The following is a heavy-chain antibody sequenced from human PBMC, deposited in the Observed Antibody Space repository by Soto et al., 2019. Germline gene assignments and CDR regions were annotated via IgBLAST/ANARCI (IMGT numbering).Heavy chain of an antibody. V-gene: IGHV4-59*08. CDR3: ARHRAFCSGKSCALGYYYYVDV. CDR2: IYYSGST. D-gene: IGHD2-2*01. J-gene: IGHJ6*03. CDR1: GGSISSYY. Sequence: QVQLQESGPGLVKPSETLSLTCTVSGGSISSYYWSWIRQPPGKGLEWIGYIYYSGSTTYNPSLKSRVTISADTSKNQLSLNLSSVTAADTALYYCARHRAFCSGKSCALGYYYYVDVWGIGITVTVSS.